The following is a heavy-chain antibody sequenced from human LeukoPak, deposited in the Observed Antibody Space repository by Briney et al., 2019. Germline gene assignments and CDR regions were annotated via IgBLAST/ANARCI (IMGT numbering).Heavy chain of an antibody. V-gene: IGHV3-66*01. J-gene: IGHJ4*02. CDR3: ARVGPRYCSGGSCYFGY. Sequence: AGGSLRLSCAASGFTFDNHGIHWVRQVPGKGLEWVSVIYSGGSTYYADSVKGRFTISRDNSKNTLYLQMNSLRAEDTAVYYCARVGPRYCSGGSCYFGYWGQGTLVTVSS. CDR2: IYSGGST. D-gene: IGHD2-15*01. CDR1: GFTFDNHG.